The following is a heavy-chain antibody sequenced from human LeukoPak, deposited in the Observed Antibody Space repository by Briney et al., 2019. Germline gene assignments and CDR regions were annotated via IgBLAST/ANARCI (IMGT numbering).Heavy chain of an antibody. CDR3: AREGRYRYGYNEYHLYMDI. CDR1: GGSFNGYY. D-gene: IGHD5-18*01. CDR2: INHSGST. V-gene: IGHV4-34*01. Sequence: SETLSLTCAVYGGSFNGYYWSWIRQPPGKGLEWIGEINHSGSTNYNPSLRGRVTISVDTPKNQFSLKLSSVTAAETAVYYCAREGRYRYGYNEYHLYMDIWGKGTTVTVSS. J-gene: IGHJ6*03.